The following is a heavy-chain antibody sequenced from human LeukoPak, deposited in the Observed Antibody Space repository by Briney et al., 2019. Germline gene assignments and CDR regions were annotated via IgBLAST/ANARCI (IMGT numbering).Heavy chain of an antibody. D-gene: IGHD3-9*01. Sequence: GEPLKISCKGSGYSFTSYWIGWVRQMPGKGLEWMGIIHPGDSDTRYSPSFQGQVTTSADKSISSAYLRWSSLKASDTAMYYCAGPYYDILTGYYAFAFDIWGQGTMVTVSS. CDR1: GYSFTSYW. V-gene: IGHV5-51*01. CDR3: AGPYYDILTGYYAFAFDI. CDR2: IHPGDSDT. J-gene: IGHJ3*02.